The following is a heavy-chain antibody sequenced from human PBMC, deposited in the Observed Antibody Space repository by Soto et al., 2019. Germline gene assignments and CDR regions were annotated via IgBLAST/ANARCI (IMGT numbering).Heavy chain of an antibody. CDR3: ARSERGYSGYEYVDYFDY. V-gene: IGHV1-69*02. J-gene: IGHJ4*02. D-gene: IGHD5-12*01. CDR2: IIPILGIA. Sequence: QVQLVQSGAEVKKPGSSVKVSCKASGGTFSSYTISWVRQAPGQGLEWMGRIIPILGIANYAQKFQGRVTITADKSTSTAYMELSSLRSEDTAVYYCARSERGYSGYEYVDYFDYWGQGTLVTVSS. CDR1: GGTFSSYT.